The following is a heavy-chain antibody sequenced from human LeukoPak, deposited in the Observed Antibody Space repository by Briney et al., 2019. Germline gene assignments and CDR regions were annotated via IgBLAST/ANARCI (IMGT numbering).Heavy chain of an antibody. CDR2: ISSSGSTI. CDR1: GFTFSDYY. J-gene: IGHJ4*02. CDR3: ARDWSKYYYDSSGYYSDY. V-gene: IGHV3-11*01. D-gene: IGHD3-22*01. Sequence: GGSLRLSCAASGFTFSDYYMSWIRQPPGKGLGWVSFISSSGSTIYYADSVKGRFTISRDNAKNSLYLQMNSLRAEDTAVYYCARDWSKYYYDSSGYYSDYWGQGTLVTVSS.